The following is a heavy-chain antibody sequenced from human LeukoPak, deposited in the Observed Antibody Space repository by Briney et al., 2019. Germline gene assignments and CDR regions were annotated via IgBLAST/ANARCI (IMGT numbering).Heavy chain of an antibody. J-gene: IGHJ4*02. Sequence: SETLSLTCTVSGGSISGYYWSWIRQPPGKGLEWIGEINHSGSTNYNPSLKSRVTISVDTSKNQFSLKLSSVTAADTAVYYCARGPAGGYWGQGTLVTVSS. D-gene: IGHD2-2*01. CDR2: INHSGST. CDR3: ARGPAGGY. CDR1: GGSISGYY. V-gene: IGHV4-34*01.